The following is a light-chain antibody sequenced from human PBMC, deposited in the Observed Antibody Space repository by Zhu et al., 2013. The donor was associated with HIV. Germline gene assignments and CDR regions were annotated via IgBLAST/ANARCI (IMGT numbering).Light chain of an antibody. CDR2: QDT. J-gene: IGLJ2*01. Sequence: VLTQPPSVSVSLGQTATITCSGDTLAHRYVSWYQQRSGQSPVLLIYQDTKRPSGIPERFSGSTSGNTATLTISRVEAGDEADYYCQVWDSSSDHVVFGGGTKLTVL. CDR1: TLAHRY. V-gene: IGLV3-1*01. CDR3: QVWDSSSDHVV.